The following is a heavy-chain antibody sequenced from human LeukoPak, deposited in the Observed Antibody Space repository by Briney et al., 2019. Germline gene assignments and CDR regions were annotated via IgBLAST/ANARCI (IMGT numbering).Heavy chain of an antibody. Sequence: SETLSLTCTVSGGSISSYYWSWIRQPPGKGLEWIGYIYYSGSTNYNPSLKSRVTISVDTSKNQFSLKLSSVTAADTAVYYCARSGEQLVQSYYYYYMDVWGKGTTVTVSS. J-gene: IGHJ6*03. D-gene: IGHD6-6*01. CDR2: IYYSGST. CDR3: ARSGEQLVQSYYYYYMDV. V-gene: IGHV4-59*08. CDR1: GGSISSYY.